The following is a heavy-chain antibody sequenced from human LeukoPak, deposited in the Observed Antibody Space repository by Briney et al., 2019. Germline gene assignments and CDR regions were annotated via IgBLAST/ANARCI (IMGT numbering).Heavy chain of an antibody. CDR3: ARGGATVTTCDY. CDR1: GYTFTDYY. V-gene: IGHV1-2*02. CDR2: INPNSGGT. D-gene: IGHD4-17*01. Sequence: ASVTVSFKASGYTFTDYYMHWVRQAPGQGLEWMGWINPNSGGTNYAQKFQGRVTMTRDTSISTAYMELSRLRSDDTAVYYCARGGATVTTCDYWGQGTLVTVSS. J-gene: IGHJ4*02.